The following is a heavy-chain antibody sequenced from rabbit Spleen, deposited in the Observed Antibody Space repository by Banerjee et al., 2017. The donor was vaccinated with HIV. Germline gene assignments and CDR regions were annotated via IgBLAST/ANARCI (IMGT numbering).Heavy chain of an antibody. CDR2: INIVTGKA. CDR1: GVSLNDKDV. Sequence: KPEGSLTLTCKASGVSLNDKDVMCWVRQAPGKGLEWIACINIVTGKAVYASWAKGRFTFSRTSSTTVTLQMTSLTAADTATYFCARDTGTSFSTYGMDLWGQGTLVTVS. D-gene: IGHD8-1*01. CDR3: ARDTGTSFSTYGMDL. J-gene: IGHJ6*01. V-gene: IGHV1S45*01.